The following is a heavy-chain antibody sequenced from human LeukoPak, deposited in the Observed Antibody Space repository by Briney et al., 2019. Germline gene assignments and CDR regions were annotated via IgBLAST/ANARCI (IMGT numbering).Heavy chain of an antibody. J-gene: IGHJ1*01. D-gene: IGHD3-9*01. CDR3: AKDLFYGRAEYFQH. V-gene: IGHV3-30*02. Sequence: PGGSLRLSCAASGFTFSSYGMHWVRQAPGKGLEWVAFIRYDGSNKYYADSVKGRFTISRDNSKNTLYLQMNSLRAEDMAVYYCAKDLFYGRAEYFQHWGQGTLVTVSS. CDR2: IRYDGSNK. CDR1: GFTFSSYG.